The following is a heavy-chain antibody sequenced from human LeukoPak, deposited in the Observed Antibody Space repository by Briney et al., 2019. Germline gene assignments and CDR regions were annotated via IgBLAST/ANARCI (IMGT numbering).Heavy chain of an antibody. CDR3: ARSHLVEMATIPLFDY. J-gene: IGHJ4*02. Sequence: GSLRLSCAASGFTVSSNYMSWVRQAPGKGLEWVSVIYSGGSTYYADSVKGRFTISRDNSKNTLYLQMNSLRAEDTAVYYCARSHLVEMATIPLFDYWGQGTLVTVSS. D-gene: IGHD5-24*01. CDR2: IYSGGST. CDR1: GFTVSSNY. V-gene: IGHV3-53*01.